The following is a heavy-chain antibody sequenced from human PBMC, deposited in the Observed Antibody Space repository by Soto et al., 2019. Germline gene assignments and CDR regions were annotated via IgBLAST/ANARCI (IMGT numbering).Heavy chain of an antibody. CDR2: ISGSGGST. CDR3: AYSSTPFDY. J-gene: IGHJ4*02. D-gene: IGHD6-13*01. Sequence: EVQLLESGGGLVQPGGSLGLSCAAPGFTFSGYARSWVPQAPGKGLEWVSAISGSGGSTYYADSVKGRFTISRDNSKNTLYLQMNSLRAEDTAVYYCAYSSTPFDYWGQGTLVTVSS. V-gene: IGHV3-23*01. CDR1: GFTFSGYA.